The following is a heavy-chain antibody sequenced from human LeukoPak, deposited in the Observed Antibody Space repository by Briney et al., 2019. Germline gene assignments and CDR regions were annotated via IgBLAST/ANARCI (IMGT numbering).Heavy chain of an antibody. CDR2: ISWNSGSI. CDR3: ARYAEMASLLAFDF. Sequence: PGGSLRLSCAASGFTFDDYAMHWVRQAPGKGLEWVSGISWNSGSIGYADSVKGRFTISRDNAKNSLYLQMNSLKTEDTAVYYCARYAEMASLLAFDFWGQGILVTVSS. V-gene: IGHV3-9*01. D-gene: IGHD5-24*01. CDR1: GFTFDDYA. J-gene: IGHJ4*02.